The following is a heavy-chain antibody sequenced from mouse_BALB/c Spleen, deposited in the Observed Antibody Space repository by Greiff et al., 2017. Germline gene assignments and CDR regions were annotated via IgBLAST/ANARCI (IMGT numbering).Heavy chain of an antibody. J-gene: IGHJ3*01. CDR3: ARGGPLFAY. Sequence: QVQLQQSGAELAKPGASVKMSCKASGYTFTSYWMHWVKQRPGQGLEWIGYINPSTGYTEYNQKFKDKATLTADKSSSTAYMQLSSLTSEDSAVYYCARGGPLFAYWGQGTLVTVSA. CDR1: GYTFTSYW. V-gene: IGHV1-7*01. CDR2: INPSTGYT.